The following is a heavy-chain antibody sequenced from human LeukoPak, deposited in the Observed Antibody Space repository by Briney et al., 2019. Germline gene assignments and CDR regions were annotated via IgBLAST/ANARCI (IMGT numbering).Heavy chain of an antibody. Sequence: GGSLRLSCAASGFTFSSYAMSWVRQGPGKGLEWVSAISGSGGSTYYADSVKGRFTISRDNSKNTLYLQMNSLRAEDTAVYYCAKFHYYDSSGFHHWGQGTLVTVSS. CDR3: AKFHYYDSSGFHH. CDR1: GFTFSSYA. D-gene: IGHD3-22*01. V-gene: IGHV3-23*01. J-gene: IGHJ4*02. CDR2: ISGSGGST.